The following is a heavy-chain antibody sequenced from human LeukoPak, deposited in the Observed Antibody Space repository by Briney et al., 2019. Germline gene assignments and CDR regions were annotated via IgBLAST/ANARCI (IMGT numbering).Heavy chain of an antibody. CDR1: GYTFTSYD. V-gene: IGHV1-8*03. CDR2: MNPNSGNT. CDR3: AKPLWFGDEPGFDH. Sequence: ASVKVSCKASGYTFTSYDINWVRQATGQGLEWMGWMNPNSGNTGYAQKFQGRVTITRNTSISTAYMELSSLRSEDTAVYYCAKPLWFGDEPGFDHWGQGTLVTVSS. J-gene: IGHJ5*02. D-gene: IGHD3-10*01.